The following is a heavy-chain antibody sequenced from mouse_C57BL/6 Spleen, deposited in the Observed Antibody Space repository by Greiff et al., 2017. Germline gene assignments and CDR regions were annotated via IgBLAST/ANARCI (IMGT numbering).Heavy chain of an antibody. V-gene: IGHV1-22*01. CDR3: ARGGGGYFAY. CDR1: GYKFPDYN. CDR2: INPNNGGT. Sequence: EVQLQQSGPELVQPGASVKMSCKASGYKFPDYNMHWVQQSHGKSLEWIGYINPNNGGTSYNQKFKGKATLTVNKSSSTAYMELRSLTSEDSAVYYCARGGGGYFAYWGQGTLVTVSA. D-gene: IGHD2-2*01. J-gene: IGHJ3*01.